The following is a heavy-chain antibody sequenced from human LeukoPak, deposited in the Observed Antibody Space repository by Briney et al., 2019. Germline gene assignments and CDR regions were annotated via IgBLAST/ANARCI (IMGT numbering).Heavy chain of an antibody. J-gene: IGHJ4*02. CDR2: ISSSSSYI. CDR1: GFTFSSYS. V-gene: IGHV3-21*01. D-gene: IGHD3-3*01. CDR3: ARFYYYDFWSGYHPPYFDY. Sequence: GGSLRLSYAASGFTFSSYSMNWVRQAPGKGLEWVSSISSSSSYIYYADSVKGRFTISRDNAKNSLYLQMNSLRAEDTAVYYCARFYYYDFWSGYHPPYFDYWGQGTLVTVSS.